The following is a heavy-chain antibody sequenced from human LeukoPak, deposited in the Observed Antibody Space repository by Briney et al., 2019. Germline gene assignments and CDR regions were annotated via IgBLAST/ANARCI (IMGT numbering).Heavy chain of an antibody. CDR3: ARDRRPRYCSGGSCRYEDAFDI. D-gene: IGHD2-15*01. Sequence: PGGSLRLSCAASEFSVGSNYMTWVRQAPGKGLEWVSLIYSGGSTYYADSVKGRFTISRDNSKNTLYLQMNSLRADDTAVYYCARDRRPRYCSGGSCRYEDAFDIWGQGTMVTVSS. CDR2: IYSGGST. CDR1: EFSVGSNY. J-gene: IGHJ3*02. V-gene: IGHV3-66*01.